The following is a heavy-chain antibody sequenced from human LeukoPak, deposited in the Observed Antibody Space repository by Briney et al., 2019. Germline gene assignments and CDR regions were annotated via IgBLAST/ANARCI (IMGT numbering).Heavy chain of an antibody. Sequence: GGSLRLSCAASGFIFTNYFMSWVRQAPGKGLEWVAVIWYDGSNKYYADSVKGRFTISRDNSKNTLYLQMNSLRAEDTAVYYCARSHHGYCSSTSCYFYYYYGMDVWGQGTTVTVSS. CDR1: GFIFTNYF. CDR2: IWYDGSNK. D-gene: IGHD2-2*01. CDR3: ARSHHGYCSSTSCYFYYYYGMDV. V-gene: IGHV3-33*08. J-gene: IGHJ6*02.